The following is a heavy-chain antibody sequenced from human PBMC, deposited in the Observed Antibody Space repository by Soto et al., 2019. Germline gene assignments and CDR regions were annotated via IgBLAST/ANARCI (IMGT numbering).Heavy chain of an antibody. V-gene: IGHV3-74*01. CDR1: GFPFSSYW. Sequence: GGSLRLSCAASGFPFSSYWMHWVRQAPGKGLVWVSRINSDGSSTSYADSVKGRFTISRDNAKNTLYLQMNSLRAEDTAVYYCVRTSLVVAAATREDYWGQGTLVTVSS. CDR2: INSDGSST. CDR3: VRTSLVVAAATREDY. D-gene: IGHD2-15*01. J-gene: IGHJ4*02.